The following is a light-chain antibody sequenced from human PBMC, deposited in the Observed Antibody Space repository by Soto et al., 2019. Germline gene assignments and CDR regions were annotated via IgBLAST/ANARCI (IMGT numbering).Light chain of an antibody. J-gene: IGLJ1*01. CDR3: QSYDSSLSGYV. CDR2: GNT. V-gene: IGLV1-40*01. CDR1: SSNIGAGYP. Sequence: VLPQPPSVSGAPGQRITISCTGSSSNIGAGYPVHWYQQLPGTAPKLLIFGNTIRPSGVPDRFSGSRSGLAITGLQAEDEADYYCQSYDSSLSGYVFGTGTKVTVL.